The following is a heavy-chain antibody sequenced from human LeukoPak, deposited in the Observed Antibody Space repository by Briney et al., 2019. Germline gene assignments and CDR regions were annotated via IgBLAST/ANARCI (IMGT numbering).Heavy chain of an antibody. V-gene: IGHV3-30*04. CDR1: GFGFSRYA. CDR3: AREYGDYVISNY. J-gene: IGHJ4*02. D-gene: IGHD4-17*01. Sequence: PGGSLRLSCAASGFGFSRYAMTWVRQAPGKGLEWVAVISFDGSDKYYADSVKGRFTISRDNSKNTVYLQMNSLRAEDTALYYCAREYGDYVISNYWGQGTLVAVSS. CDR2: ISFDGSDK.